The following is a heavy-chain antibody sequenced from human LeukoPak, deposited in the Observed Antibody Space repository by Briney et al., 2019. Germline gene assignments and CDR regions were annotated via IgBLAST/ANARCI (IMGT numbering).Heavy chain of an antibody. J-gene: IGHJ4*02. Sequence: SETLSLTCTVAGGSISSYYWSWIRQPAGKGREWIGHIYTSGNTNYNPSLKSRVTMSVGTSKNQFSLQLSSVTAADTAVYYCARLGFGDYPFDYWGQGTLVTVSS. CDR1: GGSISSYY. V-gene: IGHV4-4*07. CDR3: ARLGFGDYPFDY. CDR2: IYTSGNT. D-gene: IGHD4-17*01.